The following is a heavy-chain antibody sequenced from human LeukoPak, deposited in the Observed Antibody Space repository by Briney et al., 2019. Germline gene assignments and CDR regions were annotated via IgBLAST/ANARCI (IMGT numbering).Heavy chain of an antibody. D-gene: IGHD3-9*01. CDR1: GLTVSSNY. V-gene: IGHV3-53*04. CDR3: ARGALYDILTGYQSHAFDV. Sequence: GGSLRLSCAASGLTVSSNYMSWVRQAPGKGLEWVSVIFSGGSTYFADSVKGRFTISRHNSKNTLYLQMNSLRAEDTAVYYCARGALYDILTGYQSHAFDVWGQGTMVTVSS. CDR2: IFSGGST. J-gene: IGHJ3*01.